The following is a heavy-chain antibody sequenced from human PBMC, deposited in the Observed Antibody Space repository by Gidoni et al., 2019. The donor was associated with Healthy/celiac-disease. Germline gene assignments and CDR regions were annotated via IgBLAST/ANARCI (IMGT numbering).Heavy chain of an antibody. CDR2: IYHSGST. V-gene: IGHV4-38-2*02. Sequence: QVQLQESGPGLVQPSETLSLTCTVSGYSISIGSYWGWIRQPPGKGLEWIGSIYHSGSTYYNPSLKSRVTISVDTSKNQFSLKLSSVTAADTAVYYCARDFRWIQLWLPSYDFDYWGQGTLVTVSS. CDR1: GYSISIGSY. J-gene: IGHJ4*02. CDR3: ARDFRWIQLWLPSYDFDY. D-gene: IGHD5-18*01.